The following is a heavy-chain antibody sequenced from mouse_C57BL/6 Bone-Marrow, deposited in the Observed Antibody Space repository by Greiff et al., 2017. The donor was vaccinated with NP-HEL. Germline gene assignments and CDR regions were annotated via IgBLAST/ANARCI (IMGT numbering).Heavy chain of an antibody. D-gene: IGHD2-2*01. J-gene: IGHJ2*01. Sequence: EVQLQESGAELVRPGASVKLSCTASGFNIKDDYMHWVKQRPEQGLEWIGWIDPENGDTEYASKFQGKATITADTSSNTAYLQLSSLTSEDTAVYYCTRGRIYYGYGGNDFDYWGQGTTLTVSS. V-gene: IGHV14-4*01. CDR3: TRGRIYYGYGGNDFDY. CDR1: GFNIKDDY. CDR2: IDPENGDT.